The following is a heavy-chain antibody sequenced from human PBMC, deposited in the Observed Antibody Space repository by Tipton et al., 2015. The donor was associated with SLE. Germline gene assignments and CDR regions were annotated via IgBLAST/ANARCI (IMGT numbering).Heavy chain of an antibody. Sequence: TLSLTCSVSGGSISRNYWIWIRQPPGKGLEWIGSIYRSGTAYYNPSLKSRVTISVDMAKNQFSLKLTSVTAADSAVYYCARDGGGYFYYYYLDVWGKGTTVTVSS. J-gene: IGHJ6*03. V-gene: IGHV4-4*08. CDR3: ARDGGGYFYYYYLDV. CDR2: IYRSGTA. CDR1: GGSISRNY. D-gene: IGHD2-15*01.